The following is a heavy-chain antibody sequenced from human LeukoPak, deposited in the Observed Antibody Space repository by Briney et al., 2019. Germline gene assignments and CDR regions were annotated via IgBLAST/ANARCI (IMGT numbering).Heavy chain of an antibody. V-gene: IGHV3-53*01. D-gene: IGHD4-17*01. Sequence: GGSLRLSCAASGFTVSSNYMNWVRQAPGKGLEWVSVIYSSGSTYYADSVKGRYTISRDNSKNTLYLQMNSLRAEDTAVYYCARDLYGVSHDYWGQGTLVTVSS. CDR1: GFTVSSNY. CDR2: IYSSGST. J-gene: IGHJ4*02. CDR3: ARDLYGVSHDY.